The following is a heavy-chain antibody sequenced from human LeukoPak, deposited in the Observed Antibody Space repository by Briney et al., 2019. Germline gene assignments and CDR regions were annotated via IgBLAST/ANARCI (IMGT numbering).Heavy chain of an antibody. Sequence: ASVRVSCKASGSTFIYYIQWVRQAPGQGLEWMGWINPASGDTKYAQKFQGRVTVTSDMSITTAFLELRSLRSDDTAVYYCASYGPGYNWLHPWGQGTLVTVSS. D-gene: IGHD3-10*01. CDR3: ASYGPGYNWLHP. CDR1: GSTFIYY. J-gene: IGHJ5*02. CDR2: INPASGDT. V-gene: IGHV1-2*02.